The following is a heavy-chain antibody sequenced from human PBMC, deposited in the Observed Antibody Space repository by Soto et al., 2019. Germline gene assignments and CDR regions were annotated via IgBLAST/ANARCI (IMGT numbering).Heavy chain of an antibody. V-gene: IGHV4-61*01. Sequence: QVQLQESGPGLVKPSETLSLTCTVSGGSVSSGSYSWSWIRPPPGKGLEWMGYIFYSESTNYNPSLKSRVTISEDTFKNQFSLRLSSVTAADTAVYYCARYYDHKDAFDIWGQGTMVTVSS. J-gene: IGHJ3*02. CDR3: ARYYDHKDAFDI. D-gene: IGHD3-3*01. CDR2: IFYSEST. CDR1: GGSVSSGSYS.